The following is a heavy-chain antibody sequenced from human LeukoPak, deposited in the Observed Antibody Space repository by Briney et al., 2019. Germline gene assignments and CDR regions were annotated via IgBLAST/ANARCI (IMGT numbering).Heavy chain of an antibody. J-gene: IGHJ4*02. Sequence: PSETLSLTCAVYGGSFSGYYWSWIRQPPGKGLGWIGEINHSGSTNYNPSLKSRVTISVDTSKNQFSLKLSSVTAADTAVYYCARGSTGPLYYDFWSGYYHFDYWGQGTLVTVSS. V-gene: IGHV4-34*01. CDR3: ARGSTGPLYYDFWSGYYHFDY. D-gene: IGHD3-3*01. CDR1: GGSFSGYY. CDR2: INHSGST.